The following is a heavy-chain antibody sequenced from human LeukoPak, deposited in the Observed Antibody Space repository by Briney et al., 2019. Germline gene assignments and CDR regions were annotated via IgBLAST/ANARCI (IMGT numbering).Heavy chain of an antibody. CDR2: INPNSGGT. J-gene: IGHJ5*02. CDR1: GYTFTPYY. D-gene: IGHD6-19*01. Sequence: ASVKVSCKASGYTFTPYYVHWVRQAPGQGLEWMGWINPNSGGTDYAHKFQGRVTMTGDTSIRTAYMELSGLTSDDTAVYYCVRDPPSGWGFDPWGQGTLVTVSS. CDR3: VRDPPSGWGFDP. V-gene: IGHV1-2*02.